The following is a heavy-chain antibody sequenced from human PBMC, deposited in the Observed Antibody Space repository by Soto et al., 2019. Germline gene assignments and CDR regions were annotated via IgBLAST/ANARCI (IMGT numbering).Heavy chain of an antibody. V-gene: IGHV1-18*01. J-gene: IGHJ4*02. CDR1: GYTFSNYD. CDR2: ISADNCNT. CDR3: ARDVVRGVLDY. Sequence: QVQLVQSGAEVKKPGASVKVSCKASGYTFSNYDISWVRQAPGQGLEWMGWISADNCNTNYAQKFQGRVTMTTGTSTSTAYMALRSLSSDDTALYYCARDVVRGVLDYWGQGTRVTVSS. D-gene: IGHD3-10*01.